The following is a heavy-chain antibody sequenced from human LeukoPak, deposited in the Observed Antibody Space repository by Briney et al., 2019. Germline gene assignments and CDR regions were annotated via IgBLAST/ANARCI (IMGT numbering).Heavy chain of an antibody. D-gene: IGHD2-8*02. Sequence: SETLSLTCAVYGGSFGGYYWSWIRQPPGKGLERIGEINHSGSTNYNPSLKSRVTISVDTSKNQFSLKLSSVTAADTAVYYCARGLHVLTDWFDPWGQGTLVTVSS. V-gene: IGHV4-34*01. CDR2: INHSGST. CDR3: ARGLHVLTDWFDP. J-gene: IGHJ5*02. CDR1: GGSFGGYY.